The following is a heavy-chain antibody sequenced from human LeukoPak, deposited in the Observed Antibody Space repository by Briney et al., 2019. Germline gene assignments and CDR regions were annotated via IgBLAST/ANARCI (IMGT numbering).Heavy chain of an antibody. CDR2: IRYDGNNK. J-gene: IGHJ4*02. CDR1: GFPFSTYG. Sequence: GGSLRLSCAASGFPFSTYGMHWVRQAPGKGLEWVSFIRYDGNNKQYGDSVKGRFTISRDDSKNTLYLQMSSLRAEDTAVYYCAKALRDSSGYYAAGDWGQGTLVTVSS. V-gene: IGHV3-30*02. CDR3: AKALRDSSGYYAAGD. D-gene: IGHD3-22*01.